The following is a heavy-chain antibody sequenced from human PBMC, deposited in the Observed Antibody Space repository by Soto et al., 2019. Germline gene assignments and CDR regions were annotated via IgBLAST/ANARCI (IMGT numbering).Heavy chain of an antibody. CDR2: IYYSGST. V-gene: IGHV4-59*01. J-gene: IGHJ4*02. CDR1: GGSISSYY. Sequence: SETLSLTCTVSGGSISSYYWSWIRQPPGKGLEWIGYIYYSGSTNYNPSLKSRVTISVDTSKNQFSLKLSSVTAADTAVYYCARRSGVGATFDYWGQGTLVTVS. D-gene: IGHD1-26*01. CDR3: ARRSGVGATFDY.